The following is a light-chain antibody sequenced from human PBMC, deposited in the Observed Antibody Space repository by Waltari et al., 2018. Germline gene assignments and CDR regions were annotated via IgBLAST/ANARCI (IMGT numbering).Light chain of an antibody. CDR1: NSDVGYYNF. V-gene: IGLV2-14*01. CDR2: EVS. CDR3: SSYRSSSTLFV. Sequence: QSALTQPASVSGSPGQSISISCTGTNSDVGYYNFVSWYQQHPGKAPKLMIYEVSNRPSGVSNRFSGSKSGNTASLTISGLQAEDEADYYCSSYRSSSTLFVFGTGTKVTVL. J-gene: IGLJ1*01.